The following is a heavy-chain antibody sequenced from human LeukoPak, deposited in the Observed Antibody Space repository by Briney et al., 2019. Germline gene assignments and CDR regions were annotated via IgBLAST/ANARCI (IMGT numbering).Heavy chain of an antibody. Sequence: SVTLSLTYTVSGGSISGSSYYWGWIRLPPGKGLEWIGSIYYSGSTYYNPSLKSRVTISVDTSKNQFSLKLSSVTAADTAVYYCARHSSGYYYSYWGQGTLVTVSS. V-gene: IGHV4-39*01. CDR3: ARHSSGYYYSY. J-gene: IGHJ4*02. CDR1: GGSISGSSYY. CDR2: IYYSGST. D-gene: IGHD3-22*01.